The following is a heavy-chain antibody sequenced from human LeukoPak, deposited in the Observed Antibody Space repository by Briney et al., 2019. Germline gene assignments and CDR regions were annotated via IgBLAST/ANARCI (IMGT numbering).Heavy chain of an antibody. CDR3: ARGPRGYSYGVEVYYFDY. Sequence: KSSETLSLTCAVYGGSFSGYYWSWIRQPPGKGLEWIGEINHSGSTNYNPSLKSRVTISVDTSKNQFSLKLSSVTAADTAVYYCARGPRGYSYGVEVYYFDYWGQGTLVTVSS. CDR2: INHSGST. CDR1: GGSFSGYY. D-gene: IGHD5-18*01. J-gene: IGHJ4*02. V-gene: IGHV4-34*01.